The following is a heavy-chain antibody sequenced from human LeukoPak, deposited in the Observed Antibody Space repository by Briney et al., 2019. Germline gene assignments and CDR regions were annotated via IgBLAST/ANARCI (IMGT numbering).Heavy chain of an antibody. D-gene: IGHD3-22*01. J-gene: IGHJ4*02. CDR2: IYHSGST. CDR1: GYSISSGYY. Sequence: PSETLSLTCAVSGYSISSGYYWGWIRQPPGKGLEWTGSIYHSGSTYYNPSLKSRVTISVDTSKNQFSLKLCSVTAADTAVYYCARVHYYDSSGTNWGQGTLVTVSS. V-gene: IGHV4-38-2*01. CDR3: ARVHYYDSSGTN.